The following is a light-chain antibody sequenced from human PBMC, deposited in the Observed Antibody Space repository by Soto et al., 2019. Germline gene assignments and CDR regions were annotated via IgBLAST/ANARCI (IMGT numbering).Light chain of an antibody. CDR2: GAS. CDR1: QSVSSN. CDR3: QPYNNSFSKYN. J-gene: IGKJ2*01. V-gene: IGKV3-15*01. Sequence: EIVMTQSPTTLSVSPGERATLSCRASQSVSSNLAWYQQKPGQSPRLLIYGASTRATGIPARFSGSGSWTEFTLTISSLQSEDFAFYYCQPYNNSFSKYNFGQGSK.